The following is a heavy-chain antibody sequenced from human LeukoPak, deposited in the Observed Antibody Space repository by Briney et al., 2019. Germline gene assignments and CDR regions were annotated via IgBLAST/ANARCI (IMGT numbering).Heavy chain of an antibody. Sequence: ASVKVSCKASGYTFTSYGISWVRQAPGQGREWMGWISAYNGNTNYSQKLQGRVTMTTDTSTSIAYMELRSLRSEDTAVYYCARERGYYDILTGLNNYYYYGMDVWGQGPTVTVSS. CDR3: ARERGYYDILTGLNNYYYYGMDV. CDR1: GYTFTSYG. J-gene: IGHJ6*02. D-gene: IGHD3-9*01. CDR2: ISAYNGNT. V-gene: IGHV1-18*01.